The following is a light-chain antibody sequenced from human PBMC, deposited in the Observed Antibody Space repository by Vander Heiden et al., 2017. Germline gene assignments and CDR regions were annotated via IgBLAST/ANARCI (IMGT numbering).Light chain of an antibody. CDR2: EVS. CDR3: SSYAGSNIWV. V-gene: IGLV2-8*01. Sequence: QSALPQPPSASGSPGQSVTISCTGTSSDVGGYNFVSWYRQHPGKAPKLMIYEVSKRPSGVPDRFSGSKSGNTASLTVSGLQTEDEADYYCSSYAGSNIWVFGGGTKLTVL. CDR1: SSDVGGYNF. J-gene: IGLJ3*02.